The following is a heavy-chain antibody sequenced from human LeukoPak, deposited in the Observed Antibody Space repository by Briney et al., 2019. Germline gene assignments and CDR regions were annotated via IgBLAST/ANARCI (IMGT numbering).Heavy chain of an antibody. J-gene: IGHJ3*02. V-gene: IGHV3-30*04. CDR1: GFIFSSYA. CDR2: ISYDGSNK. CDR3: ASGPGLGFAFDI. D-gene: IGHD3/OR15-3a*01. Sequence: GRSLRLSCAASGFIFSSYAMRWVRQAPGKGLEWVAVISYDGSNKYYADSVKGRFTISRDNSKNTLYLQMNSLRAEDTAVYYCASGPGLGFAFDIWGQGTMVTVSS.